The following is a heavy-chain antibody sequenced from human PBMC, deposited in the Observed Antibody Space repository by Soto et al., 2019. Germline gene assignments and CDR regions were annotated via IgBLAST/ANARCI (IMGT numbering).Heavy chain of an antibody. Sequence: QVQLVESGGGVDQPGRSLRLSCAASGFTFSSYAMHWVRQAPGKGLEWVAVISYDGSNKYYADSVKGRFTISRDNSKNTLYLQMNSLRAEDTAVYYCARTRDGYNYWYFDLWGRGTLVTVSS. D-gene: IGHD5-12*01. CDR1: GFTFSSYA. J-gene: IGHJ2*01. CDR2: ISYDGSNK. CDR3: ARTRDGYNYWYFDL. V-gene: IGHV3-30-3*01.